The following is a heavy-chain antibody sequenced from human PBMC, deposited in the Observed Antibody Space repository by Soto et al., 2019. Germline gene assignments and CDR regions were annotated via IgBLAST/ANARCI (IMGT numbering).Heavy chain of an antibody. CDR3: ARGRYGDY. D-gene: IGHD1-1*01. CDR1: GYTFTSYG. CDR2: ISAHTGNT. J-gene: IGHJ4*02. Sequence: QVHLVQSGAEVKKPGASVTVSCKAAGYTFTSYGVTWVRQAPGQGLEWMGWISAHTGNTDYAQKLQGSVIVNRDTSKSTAYMELRSLGSDATAVYYCARGRYGDYCGQGALDTASS. V-gene: IGHV1-18*01.